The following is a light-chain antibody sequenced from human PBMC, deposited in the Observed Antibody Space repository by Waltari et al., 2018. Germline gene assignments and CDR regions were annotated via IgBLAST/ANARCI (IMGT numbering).Light chain of an antibody. J-gene: IGKJ5*01. CDR2: DAS. CDR3: QQRSYLIT. CDR1: QSVNTD. Sequence: DIVLTQSPATLSVSPGERAPLSCRASQSVNTDLAWYQHKPGQGPRLLIYDASNRATGIPARFSGSGSGTDFTLTISSLEPEDFGIYYCQQRSYLITFGQGTRLEIK. V-gene: IGKV3-11*01.